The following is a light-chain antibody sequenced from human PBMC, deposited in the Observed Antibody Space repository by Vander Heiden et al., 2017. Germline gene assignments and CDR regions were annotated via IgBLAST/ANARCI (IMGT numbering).Light chain of an antibody. CDR1: QSVSSY. V-gene: IGKV3-11*01. J-gene: IGKJ2*01. CDR3: QQRSNWPPGYT. CDR2: DAS. Sequence: ELVLTQSPATLSLSPGERATLSCRASQSVSSYLAWYQQKPGQAPRLLIYDASNRATGSPARFSGSGSGTDFTLTISSLEPEDFAVDYCQQRSNWPPGYTFGQGTKLEIK.